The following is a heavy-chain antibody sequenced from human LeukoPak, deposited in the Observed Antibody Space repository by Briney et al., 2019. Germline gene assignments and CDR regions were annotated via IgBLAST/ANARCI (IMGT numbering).Heavy chain of an antibody. CDR1: GCTFTSYG. CDR3: AGGGVRGVINNWFDP. Sequence: ASVKVSCKASGCTFTSYGISWVRQAPGQGLEWMGWISAYNGNTNYSQKLQGRVTMTTDTSTSTAYMELRSLRSDDTAVYYCAGGGVRGVINNWFDPWGQGTLVTVSS. D-gene: IGHD3-10*01. CDR2: ISAYNGNT. J-gene: IGHJ5*02. V-gene: IGHV1-18*01.